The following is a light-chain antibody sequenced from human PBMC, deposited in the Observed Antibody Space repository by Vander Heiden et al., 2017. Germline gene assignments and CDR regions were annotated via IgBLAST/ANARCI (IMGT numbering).Light chain of an antibody. V-gene: IGLV2-14*01. CDR1: SRDIGAYND. Sequence: HSALTQPASVSGSPGQSITIACSGTSRDIGAYNDGSWLQQHPDKAPKLIIYDVSIRPSGVSNRFSGSKSGNTASLTISGLLPEDEADYFCSSYTSTSTRYVFGTGTKVTVL. CDR2: DVS. J-gene: IGLJ1*01. CDR3: SSYTSTSTRYV.